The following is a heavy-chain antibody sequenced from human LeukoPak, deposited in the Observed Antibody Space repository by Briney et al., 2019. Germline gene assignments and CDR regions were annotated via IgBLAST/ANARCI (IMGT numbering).Heavy chain of an antibody. J-gene: IGHJ4*02. Sequence: PSETLSLTCTVSGGSISSYYWSWIRQPPGKGLEWIGYIYYSGSTNYNPSLKSRVTISVDTSKNQFSLKLSSVTAADTAVYYCARKRWSLDYWGQGTLVTVSS. CDR1: GGSISSYY. V-gene: IGHV4-59*01. D-gene: IGHD2-15*01. CDR3: ARKRWSLDY. CDR2: IYYSGST.